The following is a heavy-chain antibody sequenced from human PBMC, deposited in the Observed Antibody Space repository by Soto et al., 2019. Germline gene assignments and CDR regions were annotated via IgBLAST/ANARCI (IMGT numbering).Heavy chain of an antibody. Sequence: SETLSLTCTASGGSISSYYWSWIRQPPGKGLEWIGYIYYSGSTNYNPSLKSRVTISVDTSKNQFSLKLSSVTAADTAVYYCARDLGGSSSWYGDYYYYGMDVWGQGTTVTVSS. D-gene: IGHD6-13*01. V-gene: IGHV4-59*01. CDR3: ARDLGGSSSWYGDYYYYGMDV. J-gene: IGHJ6*02. CDR2: IYYSGST. CDR1: GGSISSYY.